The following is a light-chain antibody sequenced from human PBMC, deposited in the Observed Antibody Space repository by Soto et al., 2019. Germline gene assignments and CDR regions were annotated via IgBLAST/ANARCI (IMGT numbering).Light chain of an antibody. V-gene: IGLV2-23*03. CDR2: EGS. CDR3: CSYAGSSTFV. CDR1: SSDVGSYNF. Sequence: QSALTQPASVSGSPGQSTTISCTGTSSDVGSYNFACWYQQHPGKAPKLMIYEGSKRPSGVSNRFSGSKSGNTASLTISGLQAEDEADYYCCSYAGSSTFVFGGGTKLTVL. J-gene: IGLJ2*01.